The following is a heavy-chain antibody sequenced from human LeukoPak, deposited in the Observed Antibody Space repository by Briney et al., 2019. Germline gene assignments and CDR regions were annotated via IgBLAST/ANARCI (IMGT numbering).Heavy chain of an antibody. J-gene: IGHJ4*02. CDR3: ASRGYYYDSSGLK. CDR2: IYYSGST. V-gene: IGHV4-31*03. CDR1: GGSISSGGYY. D-gene: IGHD3-22*01. Sequence: PSETLSLTCTVSGGSISSGGYYWRWIRQHPGKGLEWIGYIYYSGSTYYNPSLKSRVTISVDTSKNQFSLKLSSVTAADTAVYYCASRGYYYDSSGLKWGQGTLVTVSS.